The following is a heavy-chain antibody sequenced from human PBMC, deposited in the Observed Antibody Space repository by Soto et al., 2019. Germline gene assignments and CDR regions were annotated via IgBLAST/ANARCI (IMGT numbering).Heavy chain of an antibody. Sequence: PSANLSPTCCVYGASFNKYFWTWVRQPPGRGLEWIGEIRRSGYTDYSPSLKSRVTISIDTSKSQFSLKLSSMTAADTAIEDCAGGIAAGWEVRAHGGRGAVVTVS. D-gene: IGHD6-13*01. CDR1: GASFNKYF. J-gene: IGHJ4*02. CDR3: AGGIAAGWEVRAH. CDR2: IRRSGYT. V-gene: IGHV4-34*01.